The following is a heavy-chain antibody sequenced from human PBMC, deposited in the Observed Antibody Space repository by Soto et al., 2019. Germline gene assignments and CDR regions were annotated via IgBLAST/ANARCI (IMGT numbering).Heavy chain of an antibody. CDR3: AKDRVGSTWPYYFDY. Sequence: EVQLLESGGGLVQPGGSLRLSCAASGFTFSSFTMNWVRQAPGKGLEWVSGIGASGDTTYYADSVKGRFTISRDNSKNTLDVQMNSLRAEDTAIYYCAKDRVGSTWPYYFDYWGQGILVTVSS. J-gene: IGHJ4*02. D-gene: IGHD6-13*01. CDR1: GFTFSSFT. V-gene: IGHV3-23*01. CDR2: IGASGDTT.